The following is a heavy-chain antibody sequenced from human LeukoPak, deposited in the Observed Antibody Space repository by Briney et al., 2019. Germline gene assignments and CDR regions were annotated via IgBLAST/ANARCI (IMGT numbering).Heavy chain of an antibody. CDR1: GWTFSSYA. V-gene: IGHV3-30-3*01. J-gene: IGHJ6*02. CDR3: ASYSGGHNYYYYGMDV. Sequence: GRSLRLSCAGSGWTFSSYAMHWVRQAPGKGLEGVAVISYDGSNKYYEYSVKGRFTISRDNSKNTLYLQMNSLTAEDTAVYYCASYSGGHNYYYYGMDVWGQGTTVTVSS. CDR2: ISYDGSNK. D-gene: IGHD1-26*01.